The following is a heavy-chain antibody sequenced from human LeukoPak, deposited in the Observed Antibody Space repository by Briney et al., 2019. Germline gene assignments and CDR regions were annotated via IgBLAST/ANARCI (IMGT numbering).Heavy chain of an antibody. J-gene: IGHJ4*02. CDR1: GFTFSSYG. Sequence: QPGRSLRLSCAASGFTFSSYGMHWVRQAPGKGLEWVAVISYDGSNKYYADSVKGRFTISRDNSKNTLYLQMNSLRAEDTAVYYCAKDLSNFWSGYYLDYWAREPWSPSPQ. V-gene: IGHV3-30*18. CDR3: AKDLSNFWSGYYLDY. CDR2: ISYDGSNK. D-gene: IGHD3-3*01.